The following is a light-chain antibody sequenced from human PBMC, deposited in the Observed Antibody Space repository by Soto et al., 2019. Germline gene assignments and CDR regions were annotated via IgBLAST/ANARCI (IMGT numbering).Light chain of an antibody. V-gene: IGKV3-11*01. J-gene: IGKJ2*01. CDR2: HAS. Sequence: EIVLTQSPATLSLSPGERATLSCRASQSVSGSLAWYQQKLGQAPRLLIYHASNRATGIPARFSGSGSGTDFTLTISSLEPEDFAVYYCQQRSNWPYTFGQGTKLEIK. CDR3: QQRSNWPYT. CDR1: QSVSGS.